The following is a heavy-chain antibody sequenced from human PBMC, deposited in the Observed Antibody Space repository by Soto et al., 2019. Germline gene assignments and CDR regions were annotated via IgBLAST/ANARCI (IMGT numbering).Heavy chain of an antibody. Sequence: QVQLQESGPGLVKPSGTLSVTCAVSGGSISSSNWWSWVRQPPGKGLEWIGEIYHSGSTNYNPSLKSRVTISVDKSKNQFSLKLSSVTAADTAVYYCARWGTLLWFGEELQFDPWGQGTLVTVSS. CDR1: GGSISSSNW. D-gene: IGHD3-10*01. CDR2: IYHSGST. J-gene: IGHJ5*02. CDR3: ARWGTLLWFGEELQFDP. V-gene: IGHV4-4*02.